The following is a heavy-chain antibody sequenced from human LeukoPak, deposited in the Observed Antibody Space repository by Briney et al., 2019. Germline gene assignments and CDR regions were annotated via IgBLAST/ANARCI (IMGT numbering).Heavy chain of an antibody. CDR3: ARYCSSSSCYTGSYYYDIDV. J-gene: IGHJ6*02. V-gene: IGHV3-21*01. D-gene: IGHD2-2*02. CDR2: ISTSSTYI. Sequence: GGSLRLSCAASGFTFSNYWMSWVRQAPGKGLEWVSSISTSSTYIYYADSAKGRFTISRDNAENSLYLQMNSLRAEDTAVYYCARYCSSSSCYTGSYYYDIDVWGQGTTVTVSS. CDR1: GFTFSNYW.